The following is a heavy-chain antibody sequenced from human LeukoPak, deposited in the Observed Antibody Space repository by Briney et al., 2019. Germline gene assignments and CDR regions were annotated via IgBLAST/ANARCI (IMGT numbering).Heavy chain of an antibody. CDR1: GGSFSGYY. CDR3: ARGRLMTTVTTRGYNWFDS. Sequence: SETLSLTCAVYGGSFSGYYWSWIRQPPGKGLEWIGEINHSGSTNYNPSLKSRVTISVDTSKNQFSLKLSSVTAADTAVYYCARGRLMTTVTTRGYNWFDSWGQGTLVTVSS. CDR2: INHSGST. J-gene: IGHJ5*01. D-gene: IGHD4-17*01. V-gene: IGHV4-34*01.